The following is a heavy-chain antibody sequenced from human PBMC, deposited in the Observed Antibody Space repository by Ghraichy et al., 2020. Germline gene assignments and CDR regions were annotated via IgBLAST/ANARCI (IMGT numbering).Heavy chain of an antibody. D-gene: IGHD2/OR15-2a*01. Sequence: ASVKVSCKASGYTFTGYGITWVRQAPGQGLEWMGWIGAYSDNTNYARKLQGRVTMTTDTSTTTAYMERRTLRSDDTAVYYCARAGESTWHNYGLDVWGQGTTVTVSS. CDR2: IGAYSDNT. V-gene: IGHV1-18*01. CDR3: ARAGESTWHNYGLDV. CDR1: GYTFTGYG. J-gene: IGHJ6*02.